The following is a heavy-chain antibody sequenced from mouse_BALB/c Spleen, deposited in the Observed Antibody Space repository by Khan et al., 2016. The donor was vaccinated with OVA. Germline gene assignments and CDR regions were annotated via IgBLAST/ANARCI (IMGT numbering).Heavy chain of an antibody. CDR3: ARAVCFDY. CDR2: ISYSGST. CDR1: GYSITSDYA. Sequence: EVQLQESGPGLVKPSQSLSLTCTVTGYSITSDYAWNWIRQFPGNKLEWMGYISYSGSTSYNPSLKSRISITRDTSTNQSFMQLNSVTTEDTATDYLARAVCFDYWGQGTTLTVSS. V-gene: IGHV3-2*02. J-gene: IGHJ2*01.